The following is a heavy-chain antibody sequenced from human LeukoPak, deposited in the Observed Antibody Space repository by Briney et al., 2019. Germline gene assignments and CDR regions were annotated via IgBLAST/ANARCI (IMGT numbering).Heavy chain of an antibody. J-gene: IGHJ6*02. CDR2: IYYPSST. D-gene: IGHD6-6*01. CDR3: AILSSSVYYYGMDV. Sequence: SETLSVTWTVSGGSISRYYRSWIRQTLGEGVEWIVYIYYPSSTNYNPSLNSRVTISVDTSNNQFSLTLSSVTAADTAVYYCAILSSSVYYYGMDVWGQGTTVTVSS. V-gene: IGHV4-59*01. CDR1: GGSISRYY.